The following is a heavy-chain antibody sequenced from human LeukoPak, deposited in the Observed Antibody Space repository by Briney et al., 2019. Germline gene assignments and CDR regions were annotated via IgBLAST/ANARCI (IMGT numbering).Heavy chain of an antibody. V-gene: IGHV5-51*01. J-gene: IGHJ4*02. D-gene: IGHD2-2*03. CDR2: IYPGDSDT. CDR1: GYTFTSYG. Sequence: ASVKVSCKASGYTFTSYGISWVRQAPGQGLEWMGIIYPGDSDTRYSPSFQGQVTISADKSISTAYLQWSSLKASDTAMYYCARHGSERPYYFDYWGQGTLVTVSS. CDR3: ARHGSERPYYFDY.